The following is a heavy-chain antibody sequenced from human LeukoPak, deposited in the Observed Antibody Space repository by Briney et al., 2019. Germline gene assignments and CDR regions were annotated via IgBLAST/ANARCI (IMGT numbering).Heavy chain of an antibody. CDR1: GFTFSSYS. V-gene: IGHV3-21*01. CDR2: ISSSSSYI. J-gene: IGHJ4*02. D-gene: IGHD6-19*01. CDR3: ARDGSSSGWYDY. Sequence: PGGSLRLSCAASGFTFSSYSMNWVRQAPGKGLEGVSSISSSSSYIYYADSVKGRFTISRDNAKNSLYLQMNSLRAEDTAVYYCARDGSSSGWYDYWGQGTLVTVSS.